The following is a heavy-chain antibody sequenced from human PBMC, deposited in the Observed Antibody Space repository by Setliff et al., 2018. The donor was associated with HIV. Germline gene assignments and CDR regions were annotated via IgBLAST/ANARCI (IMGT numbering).Heavy chain of an antibody. CDR2: ISGRSSDP. Sequence: PGESLKISCAASELTFSNYAMTWVRQAPGKGLEWVSYISGRSSDPNYADSVRGRFTISRDNSKNTLYLQMNSLRAEDTAVYYCAKDRYYDSSGSPFDYWGQGTLVTVSS. CDR1: ELTFSNYA. CDR3: AKDRYYDSSGSPFDY. J-gene: IGHJ4*02. D-gene: IGHD3-22*01. V-gene: IGHV3-23*01.